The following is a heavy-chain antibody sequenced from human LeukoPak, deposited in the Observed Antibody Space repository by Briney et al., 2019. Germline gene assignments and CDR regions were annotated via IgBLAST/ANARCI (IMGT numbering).Heavy chain of an antibody. V-gene: IGHV1-18*01. D-gene: IGHD6-13*01. CDR1: GYTFTSYG. CDR2: ISAYNGNT. CDR3: ARVTGIAAAGTGGWFDP. Sequence: ASVKVSCKASGYTFTSYGISWVRQPPGQGLEWMGWISAYNGNTNYAQKLQGRVTMTTDTSTSTAYMELRSLRSDDTAVYYCARVTGIAAAGTGGWFDPWGQGTLVTVSS. J-gene: IGHJ5*02.